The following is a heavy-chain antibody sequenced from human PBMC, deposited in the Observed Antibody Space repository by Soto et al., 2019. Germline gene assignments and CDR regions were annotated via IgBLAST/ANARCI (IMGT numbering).Heavy chain of an antibody. D-gene: IGHD3-10*01. CDR1: GGSISSGGYY. Sequence: QVQLQESGPGLVKPSQTLSLTCTVSGGSISSGGYYWSWIRQHPGKGLEWIGYIYYSGRTYYNPYLKSRVTISVDTSKNQFCLKLSSVTAADTAVYYCARDPREYYGSGSWFDYWGQGTLVTVSS. CDR3: ARDPREYYGSGSWFDY. J-gene: IGHJ4*02. CDR2: IYYSGRT. V-gene: IGHV4-31*03.